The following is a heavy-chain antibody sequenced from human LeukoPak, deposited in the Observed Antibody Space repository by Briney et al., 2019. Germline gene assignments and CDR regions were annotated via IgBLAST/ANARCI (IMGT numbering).Heavy chain of an antibody. CDR3: ARGGWELLRTSFDY. J-gene: IGHJ4*02. CDR1: GYTFTAYY. D-gene: IGHD1-26*01. Sequence: GASVKVSCKASGYTFTAYYMHWVRQAPGQGLEWMGWINPNSGGTNYAQKFQGRVTMTRDTSISTAYMELRRLTSDDTAVYYCARGGWELLRTSFDYWGQGTLVTVSS. V-gene: IGHV1-2*02. CDR2: INPNSGGT.